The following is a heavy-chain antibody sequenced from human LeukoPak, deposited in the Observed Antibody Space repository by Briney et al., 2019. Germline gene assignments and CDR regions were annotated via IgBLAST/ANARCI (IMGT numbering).Heavy chain of an antibody. Sequence: GESLKISCKGSEYSFTSYWIGWVRQMPGKGLEWMGIIYPGDSDTRYSPSFQGQVTISADKSISTAYLQWSSLKASDTAMYYCARHVVTHYYGMDVWGQGTTVTVSS. CDR2: IYPGDSDT. CDR1: EYSFTSYW. D-gene: IGHD3-22*01. J-gene: IGHJ6*02. CDR3: ARHVVTHYYGMDV. V-gene: IGHV5-51*01.